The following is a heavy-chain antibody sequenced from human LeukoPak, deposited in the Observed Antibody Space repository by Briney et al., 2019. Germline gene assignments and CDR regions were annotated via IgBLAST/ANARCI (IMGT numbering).Heavy chain of an antibody. CDR1: GYTFTGYY. Sequence: ASVKVSCKASGYTFTGYYMHWVRQAPGQGLEWMGWINPNSGGTNYAQKFQGRVTMTRDTSISTAYMELSRLRSDDTAVYYCARGAEYYYDYYHPEHHYFDYWGQGTLVTVSS. D-gene: IGHD3-22*01. J-gene: IGHJ4*02. CDR3: ARGAEYYYDYYHPEHHYFDY. CDR2: INPNSGGT. V-gene: IGHV1-2*02.